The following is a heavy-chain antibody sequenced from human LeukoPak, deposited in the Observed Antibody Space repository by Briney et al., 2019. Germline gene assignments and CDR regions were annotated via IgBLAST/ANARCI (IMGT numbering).Heavy chain of an antibody. D-gene: IGHD3-3*01. CDR2: INPSGSST. V-gene: IGHV1-46*01. J-gene: IGHJ3*02. Sequence: ASVKVSCKASGYAFTRHYMHWVRQAPGQGLEWMGLINPSGSSTIYAQKFQGRVTMTRDMSTSTDYMELSSLRSEDTAVYYCAKDRQARSVAYDAFDIWGQGTMVTVSS. CDR3: AKDRQARSVAYDAFDI. CDR1: GYAFTRHY.